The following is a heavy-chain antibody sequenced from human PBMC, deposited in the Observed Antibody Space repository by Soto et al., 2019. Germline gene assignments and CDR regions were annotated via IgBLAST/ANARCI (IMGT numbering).Heavy chain of an antibody. CDR1: GFTFSSYA. CDR3: AKTNMVPAAYYYGMDV. V-gene: IGHV3-23*01. Sequence: GGSLRLSCAACGFTFSSYAMSWVRQAPGKGMEWVSGISGSGPSTSYADSVKGLFTISRDNSKNSLYLQMPRLRAEDTAVYSCAKTNMVPAAYYYGMDVWGQGTTVTVSS. D-gene: IGHD3-10*01. J-gene: IGHJ6*02. CDR2: ISGSGPST.